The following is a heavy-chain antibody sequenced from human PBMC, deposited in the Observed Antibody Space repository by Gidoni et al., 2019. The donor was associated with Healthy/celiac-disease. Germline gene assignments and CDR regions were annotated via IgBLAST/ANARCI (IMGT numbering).Heavy chain of an antibody. CDR2: ITHSGST. J-gene: IGHJ6*02. CDR1: GGSFSRYY. Sequence: QVQLQQWGAGLLKPSETLSLTCSVYGGSFSRYYWSCIRQPPGKGLEWIGEITHSGSTNYNTSLKSRVTISVDTSKNQFSLKLSSVTAADTAVYYCARGHYYDYVWGSFNYYYYGMDVWGQGTTVTVSS. D-gene: IGHD3-16*01. V-gene: IGHV4-34*01. CDR3: ARGHYYDYVWGSFNYYYYGMDV.